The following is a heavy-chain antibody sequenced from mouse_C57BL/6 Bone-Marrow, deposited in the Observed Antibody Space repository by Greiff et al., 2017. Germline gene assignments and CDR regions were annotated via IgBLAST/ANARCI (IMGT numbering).Heavy chain of an antibody. CDR1: GYTFTGYW. CDR2: ILPGSGIT. D-gene: IGHD2-3*01. V-gene: IGHV1-9*01. CDR3: AREGLIYDGFDY. Sequence: QVQLQQSGAELMKPGASVKLSCKATGYTFTGYWIEWVKQRPGHGLEWIGEILPGSGITNYNEKFKGKATFTADTSSNTAYMQLSSLTTEDSAIYYCAREGLIYDGFDYWGQGTTLTVSS. J-gene: IGHJ2*01.